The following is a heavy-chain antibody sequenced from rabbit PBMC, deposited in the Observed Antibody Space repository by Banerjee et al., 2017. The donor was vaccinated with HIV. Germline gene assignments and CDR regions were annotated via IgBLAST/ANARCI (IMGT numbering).Heavy chain of an antibody. CDR2: IYVGRTDVT. Sequence: QSLEESGGDLVKPGASLTLTCTASGFSFSSSYYMCWVRQAPGKGLEWIACIYVGRTDVTYYATWAKGRFTISKTSSTTVTLQMTSLTAADTATYFCARGDNGYGGAPARLNLWGPGTLVTVS. CDR1: GFSFSSSYY. J-gene: IGHJ3*01. D-gene: IGHD6-1*01. V-gene: IGHV1S40*01. CDR3: ARGDNGYGGAPARLNL.